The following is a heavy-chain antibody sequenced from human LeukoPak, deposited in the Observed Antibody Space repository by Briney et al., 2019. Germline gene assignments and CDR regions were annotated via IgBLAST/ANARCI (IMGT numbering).Heavy chain of an antibody. CDR1: GYTFTSYD. CDR3: AIGIAVAAIFDY. J-gene: IGHJ4*02. CDR2: MNPNSGNT. Sequence: ASVKVSCKASGYTFTSYDINWVRQATGQGLEWMGWMNPNSGNTGYAQKFQGRVTMTRNTSISTAYMELSSLRSEDTAVYYCAIGIAVAAIFDYWGQGTLVTVSS. D-gene: IGHD6-19*01. V-gene: IGHV1-8*01.